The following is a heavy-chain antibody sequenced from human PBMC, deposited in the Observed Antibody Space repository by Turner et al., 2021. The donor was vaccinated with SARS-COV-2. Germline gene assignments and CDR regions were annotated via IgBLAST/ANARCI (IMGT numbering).Heavy chain of an antibody. V-gene: IGHV3-21*01. D-gene: IGHD6-13*01. CDR2: ITGGSHYI. Sequence: QMVESGGGLLRPGGSRGLNCVASGLTLSRYSMIWVRQAPGKGLEGVASITGGSHYIYYGDSVKGRFTISRDNARNSLYLQMDSLTADDTAVYFCARVVAGAGTNWFDPWGQGTLVTVSS. CDR3: ARVVAGAGTNWFDP. CDR1: GLTLSRYS. J-gene: IGHJ5*02.